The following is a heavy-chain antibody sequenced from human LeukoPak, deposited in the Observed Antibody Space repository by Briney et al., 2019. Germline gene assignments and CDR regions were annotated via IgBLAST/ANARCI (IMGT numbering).Heavy chain of an antibody. CDR1: GGSIDRSSYF. V-gene: IGHV4-39*07. CDR2: IYYSGST. CDR3: AREGLDAFDI. Sequence: SETLSLTCTVSGGSIDRSSYFWGWIRQPPGKGLEWIGTIYYSGSTYYNPSLKSRVTISVDTSKNQFSLKLSSVTAADTAVYYCAREGLDAFDIWGQGTMVTVSS. J-gene: IGHJ3*02.